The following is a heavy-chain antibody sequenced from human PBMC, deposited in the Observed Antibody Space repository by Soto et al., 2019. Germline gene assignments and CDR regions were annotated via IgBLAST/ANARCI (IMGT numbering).Heavy chain of an antibody. Sequence: GASVKVSCKASGYTFTSYGISWVRQAPGQGLEWMGWISAYNGNTNYAQKLQGRVTMTTDTSTSTAYMELRSLRSDDTAVYYCARFRFLEWLYPGDFDYWGQGTLVTVSS. CDR1: GYTFTSYG. CDR3: ARFRFLEWLYPGDFDY. CDR2: ISAYNGNT. J-gene: IGHJ4*02. V-gene: IGHV1-18*01. D-gene: IGHD3-3*01.